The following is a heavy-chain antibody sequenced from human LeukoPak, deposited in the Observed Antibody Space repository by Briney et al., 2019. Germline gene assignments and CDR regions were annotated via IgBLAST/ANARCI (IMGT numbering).Heavy chain of an antibody. CDR1: GGSFSGYY. Sequence: PETLSLTCAVYGGSFSGYYWSWIRQPPGKGLEWIGEINHSGSTNYNPSLKSRVTISVDTSKNQFSLKLSSVTAADTAIYYCARENCGGDCRIDYWGQGTLVTVSS. CDR2: INHSGST. D-gene: IGHD2-21*02. CDR3: ARENCGGDCRIDY. V-gene: IGHV4-34*01. J-gene: IGHJ4*02.